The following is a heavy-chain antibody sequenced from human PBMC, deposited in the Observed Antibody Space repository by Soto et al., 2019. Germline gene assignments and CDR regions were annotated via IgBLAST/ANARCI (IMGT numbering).Heavy chain of an antibody. CDR1: GGSISSYY. V-gene: IGHV4-59*06. Sequence: SETLSLTCTVSGGSISSYYWSWIRQPPGKGLEWIGYIYYSGSTYYNPSLKSRVTISVDTSKNQFSLKLSSVTAADTAVYYCARSGYSYAPNPILSWGQGTLVPVSA. D-gene: IGHD5-18*01. CDR3: ARSGYSYAPNPILS. J-gene: IGHJ5*02. CDR2: IYYSGST.